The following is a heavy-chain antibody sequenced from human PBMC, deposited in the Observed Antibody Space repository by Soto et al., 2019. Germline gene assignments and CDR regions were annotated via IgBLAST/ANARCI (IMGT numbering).Heavy chain of an antibody. D-gene: IGHD3-16*01. Sequence: PSETLSLTCAVYGGSFSGYYLSWIRQPPGKGLEWIGEINHSGSTNYNPSLKSRVTISVDTSKNQFSLKLSSVTAADTAVYYCARGLVREGMDVWGQGTTVTVYS. J-gene: IGHJ6*02. CDR3: ARGLVREGMDV. CDR2: INHSGST. CDR1: GGSFSGYY. V-gene: IGHV4-34*01.